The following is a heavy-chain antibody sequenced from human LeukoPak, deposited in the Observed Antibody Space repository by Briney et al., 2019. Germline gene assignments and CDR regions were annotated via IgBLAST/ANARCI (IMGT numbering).Heavy chain of an antibody. CDR2: INPNSGGT. Sequence: ASVKVSCKASGYTFTGYYMHWVRQAPGQGLEWMGWINPNSGGTNYAQKFQGRFTMTRDTSISTAYMELSRLRSDDTAVYYCARGTVLTWPLDYWGQGTLVTVSS. CDR1: GYTFTGYY. J-gene: IGHJ4*02. CDR3: ARGTVLTWPLDY. D-gene: IGHD4/OR15-4a*01. V-gene: IGHV1-2*02.